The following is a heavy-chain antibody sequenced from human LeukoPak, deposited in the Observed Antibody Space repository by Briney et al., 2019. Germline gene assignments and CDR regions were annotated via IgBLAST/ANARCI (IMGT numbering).Heavy chain of an antibody. J-gene: IGHJ4*02. CDR2: ISGGGDST. CDR3: AKGVRGVINHPFDY. CDR1: GFTFSNYA. V-gene: IGHV3-23*01. Sequence: GGSLRLSCAASGFTFSNYAMSWVRQAPGKGLEWVSAISGGGDSTYYADSVKGRFTISRDNSKNTLYLQMNSLRAEDTAVYYCAKGVRGVINHPFDYWGQGTLVTVSS. D-gene: IGHD3-10*01.